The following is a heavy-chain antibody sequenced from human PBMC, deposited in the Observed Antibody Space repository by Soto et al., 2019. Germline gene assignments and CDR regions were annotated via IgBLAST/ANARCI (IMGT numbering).Heavy chain of an antibody. V-gene: IGHV3-23*01. CDR1: GFTFSSYA. Sequence: EVQLLESGGGLVQPGGSLRLSCAASGFTFSSYAMSWVRQAPGKGLEWVSAISGSGGSTYYADSVKGRFTISRDNSKNTLYLQMNSLRAEDTAVYYCAKGEALQYYYYYYMDVWGKGTTVTVSS. CDR3: AKGEALQYYYYYYMDV. CDR2: ISGSGGST. J-gene: IGHJ6*03.